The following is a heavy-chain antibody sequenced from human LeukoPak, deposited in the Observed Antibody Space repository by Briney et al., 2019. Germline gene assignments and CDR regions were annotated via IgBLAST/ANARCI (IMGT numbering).Heavy chain of an antibody. Sequence: GGSLRPSCAVSRLTFSNAWPSWVRQAPGKGMEWVGRIKSKAEGETKEYAASVKGRFTISRDDSRSRLYLQMSSLKTEDTAVYCCATGIVTGTSRWGQGTLVAVSS. D-gene: IGHD1-20*01. CDR3: ATGIVTGTSR. J-gene: IGHJ4*02. V-gene: IGHV3-15*01. CDR2: IKSKAEGETK. CDR1: RLTFSNAW.